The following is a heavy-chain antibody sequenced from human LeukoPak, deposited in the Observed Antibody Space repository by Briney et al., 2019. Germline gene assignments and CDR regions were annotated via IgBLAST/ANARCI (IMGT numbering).Heavy chain of an antibody. CDR2: ISNDGDT. J-gene: IGHJ4*02. D-gene: IGHD6-19*01. Sequence: GGSLRLSCAASRFSFSNYAMSWVRQGPGKGLECVSVISNDGDTYYADSVKGRFTISRDTSKNTVSLQMNSLRAEDTAVYYCAGDKTTGGWYEFDYWGQGTLVTVSS. V-gene: IGHV3-53*01. CDR3: AGDKTTGGWYEFDY. CDR1: RFSFSNYA.